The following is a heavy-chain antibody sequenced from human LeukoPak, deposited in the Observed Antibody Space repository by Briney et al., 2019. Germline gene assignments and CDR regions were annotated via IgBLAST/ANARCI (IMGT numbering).Heavy chain of an antibody. CDR3: ARALGAGYCSGGSCSPDAFDI. Sequence: ASVKVSCKASGYTFTSYYMHWVRQAPGQGLEWMGIINPSGGSTSYAQKFQGRVTMTRDMSTSTVYMELSSLRSEDTAVYYCARALGAGYCSGGSCSPDAFDIWGQGTMVTVSS. CDR1: GYTFTSYY. CDR2: INPSGGST. J-gene: IGHJ3*02. D-gene: IGHD2-15*01. V-gene: IGHV1-46*01.